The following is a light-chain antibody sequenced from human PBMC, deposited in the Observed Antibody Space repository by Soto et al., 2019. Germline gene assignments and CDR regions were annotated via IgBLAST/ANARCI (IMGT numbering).Light chain of an antibody. CDR2: AAS. V-gene: IGKV1-27*01. J-gene: IGKJ3*01. Sequence: DIQMTQSPSSLSASVGDRVTITCRASQGISNYLAWYQQKPGKVPKLLIYAASTLQSGVPSRFSGSGSGTDFSLTISSLQPEDVATYYCQKYNSAPLFTFGPGTKVDIK. CDR3: QKYNSAPLFT. CDR1: QGISNY.